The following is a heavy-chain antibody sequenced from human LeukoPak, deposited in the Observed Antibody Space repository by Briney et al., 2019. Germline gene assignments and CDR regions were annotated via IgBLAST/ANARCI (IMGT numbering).Heavy chain of an antibody. J-gene: IGHJ5*02. V-gene: IGHV1-24*01. D-gene: IGHD3-9*01. CDR2: FDPEDGET. CDR3: ARSGAWYYDILTGYYKGPAENWFDP. CDR1: GYTLTELS. Sequence: AASVKVSCKVSGYTLTELSMHWVRQAPGKGLEWMGGFDPEDGETIYAQKCQGRVTMTEDTSTDTAYMELSRLRSDDTAVYYCARSGAWYYDILTGYYKGPAENWFDPWGQGTLVTVSS.